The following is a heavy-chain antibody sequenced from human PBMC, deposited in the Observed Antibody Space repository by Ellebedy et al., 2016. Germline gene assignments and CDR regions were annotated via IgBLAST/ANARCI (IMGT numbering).Heavy chain of an antibody. V-gene: IGHV4-59*01. Sequence: GSLRLSCSVSGGSINNYYWTWIRQSPGQGLEWIGDIHHSGNSHIHPSLKSRVTLSLDTSKNQFSLDLSSVTAADTATYYCARDLGRYGMDVWGQGTTVTVSS. CDR3: ARDLGRYGMDV. CDR2: IHHSGNS. CDR1: GGSINNYY. J-gene: IGHJ6*02.